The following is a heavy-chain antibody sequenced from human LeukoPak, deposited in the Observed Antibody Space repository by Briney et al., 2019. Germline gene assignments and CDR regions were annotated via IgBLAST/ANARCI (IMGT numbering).Heavy chain of an antibody. CDR1: GFTFSSYW. V-gene: IGHV3-74*01. Sequence: GGSLRLSCAASGFTFSSYWMHWVRQAPGKGLVWVSRINSDGSSTSYADSVKGRFTISRDNAKNTLYLQMNSLRAEDTAVYYCTRIGSGYSEFDYWGQGTLVTVSS. D-gene: IGHD3-22*01. CDR3: TRIGSGYSEFDY. CDR2: INSDGSST. J-gene: IGHJ4*02.